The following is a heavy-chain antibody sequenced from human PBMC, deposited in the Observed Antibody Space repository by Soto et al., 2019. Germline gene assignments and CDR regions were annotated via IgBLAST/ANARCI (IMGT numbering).Heavy chain of an antibody. V-gene: IGHV3-49*04. CDR1: GFIFGDHA. J-gene: IGHJ5*02. D-gene: IGHD3-9*01. CDR3: TRGSTGYYVP. CDR2: IRSTPYGATP. Sequence: SLRLSCPASGFIFGDHAITWVRQAPGKGLEWVGFIRSTPYGATPEYATSVKGRFVLSIDDSKTVAYLQMNSLKTEDTAVYYCTRGSTGYYVPWGKGTLVTV.